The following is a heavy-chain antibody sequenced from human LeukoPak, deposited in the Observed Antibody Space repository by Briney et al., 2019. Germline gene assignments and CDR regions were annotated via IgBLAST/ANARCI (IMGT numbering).Heavy chain of an antibody. Sequence: SQTLSLTCTVSGGSISSGDYYWTWIRQHPGKCLEWIGYIYYSGSTYYNPSLKSRVTISGDTSKNQFSLKLNSVTAADTAVYYCVRVRDSSGCPFDYWGQGTLVTVSS. CDR1: GGSISSGDYY. V-gene: IGHV4-31*03. J-gene: IGHJ4*02. CDR2: IYYSGST. CDR3: VRVRDSSGCPFDY. D-gene: IGHD3-22*01.